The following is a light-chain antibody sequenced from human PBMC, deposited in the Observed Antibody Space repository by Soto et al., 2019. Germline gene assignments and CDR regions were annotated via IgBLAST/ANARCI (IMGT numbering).Light chain of an antibody. V-gene: IGKV1-5*03. J-gene: IGKJ1*01. Sequence: DIPMNQSPSTLSASVGDRVTITCWASQSIGSWLAWHQQKPGKAPKLLIYKASTLKSGVPSRFSGSGSGTEFTLTISSLQPDDFATYYCQQYNCYSKAFGQGTKLDI. CDR2: KAS. CDR1: QSIGSW. CDR3: QQYNCYSKA.